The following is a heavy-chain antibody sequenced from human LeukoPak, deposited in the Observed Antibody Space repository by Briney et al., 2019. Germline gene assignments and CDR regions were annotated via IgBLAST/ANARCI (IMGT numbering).Heavy chain of an antibody. V-gene: IGHV1-2*02. Sequence: ASVKVSCKASGYTFTGYYKHWVRQAPGQGLEWMGWINPNSGGTNYAQKFQGRVTMTRDTSISTAYMELSRLRSDDTAVYYCARAHRGSTSSDVWGQGTTVTVSS. CDR3: ARAHRGSTSSDV. CDR2: INPNSGGT. D-gene: IGHD2-2*01. CDR1: GYTFTGYY. J-gene: IGHJ6*02.